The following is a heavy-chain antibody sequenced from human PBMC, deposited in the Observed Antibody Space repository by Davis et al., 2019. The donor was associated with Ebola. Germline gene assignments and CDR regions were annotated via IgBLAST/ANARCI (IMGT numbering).Heavy chain of an antibody. CDR1: GGSFSGYY. CDR2: INHSGST. CDR3: ARGLTYYYDSSGYY. Sequence: SETLSLTCAVYGGSFSGYYWSWIRQLPGKGLEWIGEINHSGSTNYNPSLKSRVTISVDTSKNQFSLKLSSVTAADTAVYYCARGLTYYYDSSGYYWGQGTLVTVSS. V-gene: IGHV4-34*01. J-gene: IGHJ4*02. D-gene: IGHD3-22*01.